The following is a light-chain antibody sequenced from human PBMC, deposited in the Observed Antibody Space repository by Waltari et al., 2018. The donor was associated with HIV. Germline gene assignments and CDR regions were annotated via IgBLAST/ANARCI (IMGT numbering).Light chain of an antibody. V-gene: IGLV1-44*01. J-gene: IGLJ2*01. CDR2: TNN. CDR3: GVWDDSLNGQV. CDR1: IPNIGRNT. Sequence: QSVLTQPPSASGTPGQRVTISCSGSIPNIGRNTVNWYQQLPGTAPKLLIYTNNQRPSWVPDRFSGAKSGNSASLAISGLHSDDEAHYYCGVWDDSLNGQVFGGGTKLTVL.